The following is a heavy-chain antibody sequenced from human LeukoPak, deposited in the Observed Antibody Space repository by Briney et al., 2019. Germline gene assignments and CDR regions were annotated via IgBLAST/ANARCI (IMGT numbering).Heavy chain of an antibody. CDR3: ARDGDIVVVPAATNRNIYYYCYMDV. CDR2: IIPILGIA. D-gene: IGHD2-2*01. CDR1: GGTFSSYA. J-gene: IGHJ6*03. V-gene: IGHV1-69*04. Sequence: ASVKVSCKASGGTFSSYAISWVRQAPGQGLEWMGRIIPILGIANYAQKFQGRVTITADKSTSTAYMELSSLRSEDTAVYYCARDGDIVVVPAATNRNIYYYCYMDVWGKGTTVTVSS.